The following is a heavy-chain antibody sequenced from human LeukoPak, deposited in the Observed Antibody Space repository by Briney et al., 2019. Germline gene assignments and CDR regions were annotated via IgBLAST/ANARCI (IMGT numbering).Heavy chain of an antibody. Sequence: GGSLRLSCAASGFTFSTYTMNWVRQAPGKGLEWVSSIGGSSSYIYYADSVKGRFTISRDNAKNSLHLQMNSLRAEDTAVYYCARDILAEYGMDVWGQGTTVTVSS. CDR1: GFTFSTYT. D-gene: IGHD3-9*01. CDR3: ARDILAEYGMDV. J-gene: IGHJ6*02. V-gene: IGHV3-21*01. CDR2: IGGSSSYI.